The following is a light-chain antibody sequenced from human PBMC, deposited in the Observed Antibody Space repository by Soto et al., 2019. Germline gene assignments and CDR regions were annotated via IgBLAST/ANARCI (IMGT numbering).Light chain of an antibody. CDR3: SSYTSTSPYV. Sequence: QSVRTQPASVSGSPGQSIAISCTGTSSDVGGYNYVCWYQQHPGKAPKLIIYEVSNRPSGVSNRFSGSKCGNTASLTISGLQAEDEADYYCSSYTSTSPYVFGTGTKVTVL. J-gene: IGLJ1*01. V-gene: IGLV2-14*01. CDR2: EVS. CDR1: SSDVGGYNY.